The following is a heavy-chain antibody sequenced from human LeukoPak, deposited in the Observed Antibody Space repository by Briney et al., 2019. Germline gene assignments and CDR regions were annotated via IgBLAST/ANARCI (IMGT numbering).Heavy chain of an antibody. V-gene: IGHV3-48*03. D-gene: IGHD3-10*01. CDR3: ARDQRLDSLWFGEGFDY. CDR1: GFTFSSYE. Sequence: GGSLRLSCAASGFTFSSYEMNWVRQAPGKGLEWVSYISSSGSTIYYADSVKGRFTISRDNSKNTLYLQMNSLRAEDTAVYYCARDQRLDSLWFGEGFDYWGQGTLVTVSS. J-gene: IGHJ4*02. CDR2: ISSSGSTI.